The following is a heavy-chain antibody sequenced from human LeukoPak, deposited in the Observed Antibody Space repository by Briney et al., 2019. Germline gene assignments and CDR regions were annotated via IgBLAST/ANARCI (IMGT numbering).Heavy chain of an antibody. Sequence: PSETLSLTCTVSGDSISRSTYYWAWIRQPPGKGLEWIGSIYYSGSTYYKPSLKSRVTISVDTSKNQFSLKLSSVTAADTAVYYCARTGYSSGWYGNFDYWGQGTLVTVSS. D-gene: IGHD6-19*01. J-gene: IGHJ4*02. CDR3: ARTGYSSGWYGNFDY. CDR1: GDSISRSTYY. V-gene: IGHV4-39*01. CDR2: IYYSGST.